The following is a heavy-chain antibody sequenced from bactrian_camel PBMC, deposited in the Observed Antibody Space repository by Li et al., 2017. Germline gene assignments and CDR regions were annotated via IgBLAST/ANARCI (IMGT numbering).Heavy chain of an antibody. CDR3: AAAEGYACASLLRSPSRVNY. CDR1: TVRISTYC. D-gene: IGHD5*01. CDR2: IAGDGAAT. J-gene: IGHJ4*01. Sequence: HVQLVESGGDSVQTGGSLRLSCAPSTVRISTYCMSWFRQAPGKEREGVAAIAGDGAATYYAKSVQGRFTISKDNPRNTLALQMNSLKFEDTAMYFCAAAEGYACASLLRSPSRVNYWGQGTQVTVS. V-gene: IGHV3S1*01.